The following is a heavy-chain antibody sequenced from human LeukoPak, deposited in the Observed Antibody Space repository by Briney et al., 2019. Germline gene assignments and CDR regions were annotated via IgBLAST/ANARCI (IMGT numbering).Heavy chain of an antibody. Sequence: GGSLRLSCAASGFTFSSHSMNWVRQAPGKGLEWVSSISSSSSYIYYADSVKGRFTISRDNAKNSLYLQMNSLRAEDTAVYYCARGNGDYGVVGYWGQGTLVTVSS. D-gene: IGHD4-17*01. V-gene: IGHV3-21*04. J-gene: IGHJ4*02. CDR2: ISSSSSYI. CDR1: GFTFSSHS. CDR3: ARGNGDYGVVGY.